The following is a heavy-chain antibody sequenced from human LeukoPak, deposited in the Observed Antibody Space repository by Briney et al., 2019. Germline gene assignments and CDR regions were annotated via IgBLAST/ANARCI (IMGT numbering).Heavy chain of an antibody. CDR1: GGSISSYY. D-gene: IGHD2-15*01. CDR2: IYTSGST. J-gene: IGHJ4*02. Sequence: PSETLSLTCTVSGGSISSYYWSWIRQLAGKGLEWIGRIYTSGSTNYNPSLKSRVTISVDKSKNQFSLKLSSVTAADTAVYYCARVSGGSLYYFDYWGQGTLVTVSS. V-gene: IGHV4-4*07. CDR3: ARVSGGSLYYFDY.